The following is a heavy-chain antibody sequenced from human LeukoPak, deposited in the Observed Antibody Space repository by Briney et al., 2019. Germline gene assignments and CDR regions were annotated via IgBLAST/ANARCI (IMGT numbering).Heavy chain of an antibody. J-gene: IGHJ4*02. CDR3: ARDRASPYIVVVTAPHRFYFDY. Sequence: GASVKVSCKASGYTFTSYYMHRVRQAPGQGLEWMGIINPSGGSTSYAQKFQGRVTMTRDTSTSTVYMELSSLRSDDTAVYYCARDRASPYIVVVTAPHRFYFDYWGQGTLVTVSS. CDR1: GYTFTSYY. CDR2: INPSGGST. D-gene: IGHD2-21*02. V-gene: IGHV1-46*01.